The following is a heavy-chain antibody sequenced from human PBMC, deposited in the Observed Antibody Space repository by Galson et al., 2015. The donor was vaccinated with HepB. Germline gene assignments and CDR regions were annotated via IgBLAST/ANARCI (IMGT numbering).Heavy chain of an antibody. CDR1: GGSISSSSYY. D-gene: IGHD6-13*01. CDR3: ARQVESSSWSVAHYNHYMDV. V-gene: IGHV4-39*01. CDR2: IYYSGNT. Sequence: ETLSLTCTVSGGSISSSSYYWGWIRQPPGKGLEWIGTIYYSGNTYYNPSLKSRVIISVDTSKNQFSLRLSSVTAADTAVYYCARQVESSSWSVAHYNHYMDVWGKGTTVTVSS. J-gene: IGHJ6*03.